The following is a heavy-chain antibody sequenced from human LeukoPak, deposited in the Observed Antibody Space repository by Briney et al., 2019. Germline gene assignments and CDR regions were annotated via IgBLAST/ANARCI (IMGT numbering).Heavy chain of an antibody. J-gene: IGHJ4*02. D-gene: IGHD1-14*01. CDR1: GFTFSNYG. V-gene: IGHV3-30*02. Sequence: QAGGSLRLSCGASGFTFSNYGMLWVRQAPGKGLDWVAFIRYDGNNKLYADSVKGRFTISRDNSKNTLYLQMNSLRAEDTAVYYCARDPRPYNWNHIPYFDYWGQGTLVTVSS. CDR3: ARDPRPYNWNHIPYFDY. CDR2: IRYDGNNK.